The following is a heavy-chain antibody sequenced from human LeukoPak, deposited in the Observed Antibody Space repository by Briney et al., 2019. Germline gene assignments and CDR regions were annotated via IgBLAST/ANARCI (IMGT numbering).Heavy chain of an antibody. J-gene: IGHJ4*02. V-gene: IGHV3-7*01. CDR3: LVTTRGRGFDY. CDR2: IRQDGSVQ. D-gene: IGHD1/OR15-1a*01. CDR1: GFTFSSYW. Sequence: PGGSLRLSCAASGFTFSSYWMSWVRQAPGKGLEWVANIRQDGSVQNYVDSVKGRFTFSRDNPKNSVYLQMSSLRAEDTAVYYCLVTTRGRGFDYWGQGTLVTVSS.